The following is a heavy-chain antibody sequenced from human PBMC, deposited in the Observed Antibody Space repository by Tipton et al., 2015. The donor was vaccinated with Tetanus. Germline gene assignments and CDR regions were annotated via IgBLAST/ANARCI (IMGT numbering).Heavy chain of an antibody. J-gene: IGHJ5*01. CDR2: SYAGGNYA. CDR3: AKVRGTLRYSFDS. D-gene: IGHD1-26*01. Sequence: LSLTCPASGFTFNSYPMNWVRQAPGKGLEWVSVSYAGGNYAYYADSVKGRFTTSRDDSKSTLFLHMTSLRVEDTAVYYCAKVRGTLRYSFDSWGQGTLVTVSS. V-gene: IGHV3-23*03. CDR1: GFTFNSYP.